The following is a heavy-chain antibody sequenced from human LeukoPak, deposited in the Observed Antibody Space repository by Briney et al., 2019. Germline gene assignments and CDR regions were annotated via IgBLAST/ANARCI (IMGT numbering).Heavy chain of an antibody. CDR3: ARGLYSTPEYFQH. CDR2: IRYDGSNK. CDR1: GFTFSSYG. J-gene: IGHJ1*01. D-gene: IGHD2-2*02. V-gene: IGHV3-30*02. Sequence: GGSLRLSCAASGFTFSSYGMHWVRQAPGKGLEWVAFIRYDGSNKYYADSVKGRFTISRDNSKNTLYLQMNSLRAEDTAVYYCARGLYSTPEYFQHWGQGTLVTVSS.